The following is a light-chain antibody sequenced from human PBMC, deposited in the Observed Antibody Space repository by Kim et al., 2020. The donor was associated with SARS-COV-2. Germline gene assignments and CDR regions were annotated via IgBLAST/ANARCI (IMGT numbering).Light chain of an antibody. CDR1: QSISSY. V-gene: IGKV1-39*01. J-gene: IGKJ1*01. CDR2: AAS. Sequence: ASVGDRVTITCRASQSISSYLHWYQEKPGKAPKLLIYAASSLQSGVPSRFSGSASETDFTLTISSLQPEDFATYYCQQSYSTPWTFGQGTKVDIK. CDR3: QQSYSTPWT.